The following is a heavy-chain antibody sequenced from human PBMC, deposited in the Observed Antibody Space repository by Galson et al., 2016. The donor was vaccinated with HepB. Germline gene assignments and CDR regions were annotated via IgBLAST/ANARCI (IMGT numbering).Heavy chain of an antibody. Sequence: ETLSLTCAVYGGSLSGYYWTWIRQPPGKGLEWLGEFLDSGTTNYNPSLKSRVTMSLDTSKNQFSLKLTAVTAADTAVYYCARSADYGDTFDYWGQGNLVAVSS. CDR2: FLDSGTT. J-gene: IGHJ4*02. D-gene: IGHD4-17*01. V-gene: IGHV4-34*12. CDR1: GGSLSGYY. CDR3: ARSADYGDTFDY.